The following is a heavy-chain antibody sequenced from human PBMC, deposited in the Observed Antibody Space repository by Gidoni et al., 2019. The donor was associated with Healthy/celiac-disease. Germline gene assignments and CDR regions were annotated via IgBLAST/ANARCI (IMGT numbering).Heavy chain of an antibody. CDR1: GGSISSGGYY. CDR2: IYYSGST. CDR3: ARDIGRYSSSSGGMDV. J-gene: IGHJ6*02. Sequence: QVQLQESGPGLVKPSQTLSLTCTVSGGSISSGGYYWSWIRQHPGKGLEWIGYIYYSGSTYYNPSLKSRVTISVDTSKNQFSLKLSSVTAADTAVYYCARDIGRYSSSSGGMDVWGQGTTVTVSS. D-gene: IGHD6-13*01. V-gene: IGHV4-31*03.